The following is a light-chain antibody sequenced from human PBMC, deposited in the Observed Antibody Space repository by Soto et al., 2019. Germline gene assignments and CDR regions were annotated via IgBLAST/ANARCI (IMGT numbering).Light chain of an antibody. J-gene: IGKJ1*01. V-gene: IGKV1-39*01. Sequence: DIQMTQSPSSLSASVGDRVTITCRASQSLSSYLNWYQQKPGKAPKLLLYAASSLQSGVPSRFSGSGSGTDFTLTISSLQPEDFATYYFQQSYSTRWTFGQGTKVESK. CDR3: QQSYSTRWT. CDR2: AAS. CDR1: QSLSSY.